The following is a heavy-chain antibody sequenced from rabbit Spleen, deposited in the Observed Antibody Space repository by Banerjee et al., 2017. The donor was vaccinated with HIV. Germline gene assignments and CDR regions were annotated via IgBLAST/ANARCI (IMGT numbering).Heavy chain of an antibody. CDR2: IDPVFGIT. Sequence: QELVESGGGLVQPGGSLKLSCKASRFDFSTYSMSWVRQAPGKGLEWIGYIDPVFGITYYANWVNGRFSISRENAQNTLYLQLNSLTAADTATYFCVRGASSSGYYSLWGQGTLVTVS. D-gene: IGHD1-1*01. V-gene: IGHV1S7*01. CDR3: VRGASSSGYYSL. J-gene: IGHJ6*01. CDR1: RFDFSTYS.